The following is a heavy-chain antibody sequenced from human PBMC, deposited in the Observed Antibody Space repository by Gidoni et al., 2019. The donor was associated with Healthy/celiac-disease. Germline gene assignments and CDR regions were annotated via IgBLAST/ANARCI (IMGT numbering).Heavy chain of an antibody. CDR2: IIPIFGTA. Sequence: MGGIIPIFGTANYAQKFQGRVTITADESTSTAYMELSSLRSEDTAVYYCAREGGHDYGDYRVTNWFDPWGQGTLVTVSS. V-gene: IGHV1-69*01. D-gene: IGHD4-17*01. J-gene: IGHJ5*02. CDR3: AREGGHDYGDYRVTNWFDP.